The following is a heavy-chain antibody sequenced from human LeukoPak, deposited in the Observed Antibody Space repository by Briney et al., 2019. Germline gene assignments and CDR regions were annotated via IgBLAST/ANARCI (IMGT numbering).Heavy chain of an antibody. Sequence: PSETLSLTCTVSGGSISSSSYYWGWIRQPPGKGLEWIGSIYYSGSTYYNPSLKSRVTISVDTSKNQFSLKLSSVTAADTAVYYCARNPRLRGVIITGNYFDYWGQGTLVTVSS. CDR3: ARNPRLRGVIITGNYFDY. D-gene: IGHD3-10*01. CDR2: IYYSGST. J-gene: IGHJ4*02. CDR1: GGSISSSSYY. V-gene: IGHV4-39*01.